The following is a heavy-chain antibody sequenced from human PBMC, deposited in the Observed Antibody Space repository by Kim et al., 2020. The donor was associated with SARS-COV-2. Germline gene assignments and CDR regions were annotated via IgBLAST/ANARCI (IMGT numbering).Heavy chain of an antibody. J-gene: IGHJ4*02. Sequence: SETLSLTCTVSGGSISSSSYYWGWIRQPPGKGLEWIGSIYYSGSTYYNPSLKSRVTISVDTSKNQFSLKLSSVTAADTAVYYCARLAHLVGKGDYWGQGTLVTVSS. V-gene: IGHV4-39*01. CDR3: ARLAHLVGKGDY. D-gene: IGHD2-2*01. CDR2: IYYSGST. CDR1: GGSISSSSYY.